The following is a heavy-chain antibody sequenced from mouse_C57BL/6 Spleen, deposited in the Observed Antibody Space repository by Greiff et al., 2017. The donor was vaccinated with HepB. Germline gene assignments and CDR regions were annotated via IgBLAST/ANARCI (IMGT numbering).Heavy chain of an antibody. CDR1: GYTFTSYW. CDR3: ASRGYYGYDGGYFDV. D-gene: IGHD2-2*01. V-gene: IGHV1-69*01. CDR2: IDPSDSYT. Sequence: VQLQQPGAELVMPGASVKLSCKASGYTFTSYWMHWVKQRPGQGLEWIGEIDPSDSYTNYNQKFKGKSTLTVDKSSSTAYMQLSSLTSEDSAVYYCASRGYYGYDGGYFDVWGTGTTVTVSS. J-gene: IGHJ1*03.